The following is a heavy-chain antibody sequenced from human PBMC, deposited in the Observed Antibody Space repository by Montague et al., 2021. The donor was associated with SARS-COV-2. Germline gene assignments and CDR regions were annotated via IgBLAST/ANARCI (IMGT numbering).Heavy chain of an antibody. Sequence: PVLVKPTQTLTLTCTFSGFSLNTSGEGAGWVRQPPGKALEWLALIYWDDDKRYSPSLKSRSTISKDTTKNEVVLTVANMDPVDTATYYRARYGDYGSWFDPWGQGTLVTVSS. CDR2: IYWDDDK. D-gene: IGHD4-17*01. CDR3: ARYGDYGSWFDP. V-gene: IGHV2-5*02. J-gene: IGHJ5*02. CDR1: GFSLNTSGEG.